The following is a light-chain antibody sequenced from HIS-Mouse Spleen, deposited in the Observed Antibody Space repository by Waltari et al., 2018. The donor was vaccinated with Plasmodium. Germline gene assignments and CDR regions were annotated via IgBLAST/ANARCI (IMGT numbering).Light chain of an antibody. CDR3: QQYYSYPYT. CDR1: QGFSSY. CDR2: AAS. Sequence: IRMTQSLSSLSASTGDRFTITCRASQGFSSYLAWYQQKPGKAPKLLIYAASTFQSGVPSRFSGSGSGTDFTLTISCLQSEDFATYYCQQYYSYPYTFGQGTKLEIK. J-gene: IGKJ2*01. V-gene: IGKV1-8*01.